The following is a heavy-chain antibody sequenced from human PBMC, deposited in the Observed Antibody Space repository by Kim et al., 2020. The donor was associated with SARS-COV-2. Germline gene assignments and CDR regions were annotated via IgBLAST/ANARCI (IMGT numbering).Heavy chain of an antibody. J-gene: IGHJ5*02. D-gene: IGHD4-17*01. CDR2: ISGSGGST. V-gene: IGHV3-23*01. CDR3: AKDRPDYGDYENWFDP. CDR1: GFTFSSYA. Sequence: GGSLRLSCAASGFTFSSYAMSWVRQAPGKGLEWVSAISGSGGSTYYADSVKGRFTISRDNSKNTLYLQMNSLRAEDTAVYYCAKDRPDYGDYENWFDPWGQGTLVTVSS.